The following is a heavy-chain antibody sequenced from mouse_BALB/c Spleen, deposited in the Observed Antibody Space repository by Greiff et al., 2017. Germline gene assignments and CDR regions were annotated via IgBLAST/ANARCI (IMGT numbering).Heavy chain of an antibody. CDR3: ARGVTTYYFDY. V-gene: IGHV1-9*01. CDR1: GYTFSSYW. Sequence: VQLQQSGAELMKPGASVKISCKATGYTFSSYWIEWVKQRPGHGLEWIGEILPGSGSTNYNEKFKGKATFTADTSSNTAYMQLSSLTSEDSAVYYCARGVTTYYFDYWGQGTTLTVSS. J-gene: IGHJ2*01. D-gene: IGHD2-2*01. CDR2: ILPGSGST.